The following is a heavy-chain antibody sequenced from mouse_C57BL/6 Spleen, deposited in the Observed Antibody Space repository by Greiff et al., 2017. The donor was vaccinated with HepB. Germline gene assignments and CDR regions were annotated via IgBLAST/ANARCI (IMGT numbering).Heavy chain of an antibody. CDR3: TTAYYGSSPFWYFDV. Sequence: EVQLQQSGTVLARPGASVKMSCKTSGYTFTSYWMHWVKQRPGQGLEWIGAIYPGNSDTSYNQKFKGKAKLTAVTSASTAYMELSSLTNEDSAVYYCTTAYYGSSPFWYFDVWGTGTTVTVSS. V-gene: IGHV1-5*01. CDR1: GYTFTSYW. D-gene: IGHD1-1*01. CDR2: IYPGNSDT. J-gene: IGHJ1*03.